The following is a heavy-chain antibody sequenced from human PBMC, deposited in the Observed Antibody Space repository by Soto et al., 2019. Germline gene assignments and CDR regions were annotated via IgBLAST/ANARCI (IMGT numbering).Heavy chain of an antibody. J-gene: IGHJ4*02. Sequence: PWESLKISCQSSGYTLSNFWIGCVRQLPGKGLEWMGIIYPGDHETRYSPSFHGKVTISADRSINTAYLQWNSLEASDTAFYFCARSPRSSPYFDYWGQGALVTVSS. CDR2: IYPGDHET. D-gene: IGHD6-13*01. V-gene: IGHV5-51*01. CDR3: ARSPRSSPYFDY. CDR1: GYTLSNFW.